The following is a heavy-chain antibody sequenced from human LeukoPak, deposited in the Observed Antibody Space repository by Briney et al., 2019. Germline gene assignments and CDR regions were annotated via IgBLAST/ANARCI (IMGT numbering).Heavy chain of an antibody. CDR2: ISGSGTYT. J-gene: IGHJ4*02. V-gene: IGHV3-23*01. CDR1: GFTFSSYD. CDR3: AKGSSLGYCANTVCYTKIIYFDY. Sequence: PGGSLRLSCAASGFTFSSYDMISVRQAPRKGLEWVSSISGSGTYTYYADSVKGRFTISRDNSKNTLYLQMNSLRADDTAEYYCAKGSSLGYCANTVCYTKIIYFDYWGQGTLVTVSS. D-gene: IGHD2-8*01.